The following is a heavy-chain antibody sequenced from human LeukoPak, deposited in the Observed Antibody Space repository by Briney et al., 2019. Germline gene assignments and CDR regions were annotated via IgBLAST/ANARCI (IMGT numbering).Heavy chain of an antibody. CDR2: IWYDGSNK. J-gene: IGHJ1*01. CDR1: GFTFSSYG. CDR3: ARDPVRYCSSTSCPTGYFQH. D-gene: IGHD2-2*01. V-gene: IGHV3-33*01. Sequence: GGSLRLSCAASGFTFSSYGMHWVRQAPGKGLEWVAVIWYDGSNKYYADSVKGRFTISRDNSKNTLYLQMNSLRAEDTAVYYCARDPVRYCSSTSCPTGYFQHWGRGTLVTVSS.